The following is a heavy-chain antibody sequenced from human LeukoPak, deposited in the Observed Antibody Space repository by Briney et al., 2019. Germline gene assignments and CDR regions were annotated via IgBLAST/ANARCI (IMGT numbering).Heavy chain of an antibody. J-gene: IGHJ6*03. CDR1: GGSFSGYY. CDR2: INHSGST. D-gene: IGHD5-12*01. CDR3: ARGRGYSGYDFPFDVDYYYYYMDV. V-gene: IGHV4-34*01. Sequence: SETLSLTCAVYGGSFSGYYWSWIRQPPGKGLEWIGEINHSGSTNYNPSLKSRVTISVDTSKNQFSLKLSSVTAADTAVYYCARGRGYSGYDFPFDVDYYYYYMDVWGKGTTVTVSS.